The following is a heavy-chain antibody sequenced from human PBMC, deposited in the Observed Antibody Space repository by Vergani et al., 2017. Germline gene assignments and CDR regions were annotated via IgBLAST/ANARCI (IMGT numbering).Heavy chain of an antibody. D-gene: IGHD2-2*01. CDR3: ARLLGYCSSTSFNGAFDI. CDR1: GGSISSYN. CDR2: IYYSGSN. Sequence: QVQLQESGPGLVKPSETLSLTCTVSGGSISSYNRSWIRQPPGKGLEWIGYIYYSGSNNYNPSLKRRVTITVNTSKNQFSLKLSSVTTADTAVYYCARLLGYCSSTSFNGAFDIWGQGTMVTVSS. V-gene: IGHV4-59*01. J-gene: IGHJ3*02.